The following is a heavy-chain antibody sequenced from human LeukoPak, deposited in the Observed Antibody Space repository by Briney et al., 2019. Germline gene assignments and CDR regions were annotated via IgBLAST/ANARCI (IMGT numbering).Heavy chain of an antibody. J-gene: IGHJ4*02. CDR2: ISGSGGNT. CDR3: AKSRPPGYDY. V-gene: IGHV3-23*01. Sequence: PGGSLRLSFAASGFTFSSYAMSWVRQAPGKGLEWVSFISGSGGNTYYVDSVKGRFTISRDNSKNTLYLQMNSLRAEDTAIYYCAKSRPPGYDYWGQGTLVTVSS. CDR1: GFTFSSYA. D-gene: IGHD2-2*01.